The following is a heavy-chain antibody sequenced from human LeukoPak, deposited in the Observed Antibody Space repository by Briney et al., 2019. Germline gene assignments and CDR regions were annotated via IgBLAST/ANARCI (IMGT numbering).Heavy chain of an antibody. J-gene: IGHJ4*02. Sequence: GGSLRLSCAASGFTFSDYYMSWLRQAPGKGLEWVSYISRNSYTNYADSVKGRFTISRDNAKNSLYLQIASLRAEDTAVYYCARIGIAAVGAYYFDYWGQGTLVAVSS. CDR3: ARIGIAAVGAYYFDY. D-gene: IGHD6-13*01. CDR2: ISRNSYT. CDR1: GFTFSDYY. V-gene: IGHV3-11*06.